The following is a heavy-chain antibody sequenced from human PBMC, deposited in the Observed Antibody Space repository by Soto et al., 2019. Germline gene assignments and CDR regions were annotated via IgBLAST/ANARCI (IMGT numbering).Heavy chain of an antibody. CDR3: ARESNHYQDFFQN. CDR2: ISNAGSGNT. CDR1: GYPFPSFE. V-gene: IGHV1-3*01. Sequence: GASVKGSCKTSGYPFPSFEVHWIRQAPGQRPEWMGGISNAGSGNTKYSQKFQDRLTITGDKRATTVYMALSSLTSEDTATYYCARESNHYQDFFQNWGQGTQVTVYS. D-gene: IGHD2-2*01. J-gene: IGHJ4*02.